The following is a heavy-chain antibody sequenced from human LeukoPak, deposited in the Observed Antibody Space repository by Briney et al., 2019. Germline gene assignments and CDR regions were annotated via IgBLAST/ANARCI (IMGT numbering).Heavy chain of an antibody. D-gene: IGHD3-10*01. V-gene: IGHV4-39*01. J-gene: IGHJ4*02. CDR2: IYYSGTT. Sequence: PSETLSLTCIVSGDSISTSTYYWGWVRQPPGKGLEWIGTIYYSGTTYYNPSLMSRVTVSVDTTKSQFSLKLSSVTAADTAVYYCARLAAMVRGVPGYWGQGTLVTVSS. CDR3: ARLAAMVRGVPGY. CDR1: GDSISTSTYY.